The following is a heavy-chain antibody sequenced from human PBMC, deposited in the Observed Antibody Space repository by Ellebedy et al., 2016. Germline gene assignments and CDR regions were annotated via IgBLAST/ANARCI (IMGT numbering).Heavy chain of an antibody. CDR1: GFTFSGYD. J-gene: IGHJ4*02. V-gene: IGHV3-30*18. CDR3: AKGRWGDSTSPGDY. Sequence: GGSLRLSCTASGFTFSGYDIHWVRQAPGKGLEWVAVISYDGSNKYYADSVKGRFTISRDNSKSTLYLQMNSLRAEDTAVYYCAKGRWGDSTSPGDYWGQGTLVTVSS. D-gene: IGHD2/OR15-2a*01. CDR2: ISYDGSNK.